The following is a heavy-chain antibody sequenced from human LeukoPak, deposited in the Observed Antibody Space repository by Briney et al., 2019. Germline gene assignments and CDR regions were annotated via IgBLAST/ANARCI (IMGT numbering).Heavy chain of an antibody. Sequence: GASVKVSCKASGYTFTTYGITWVRQAPGQGLEWMGRISGYSGNTNYAQRLQGRVTMAADTSTSTAYMELRSLRSDDTAVYYCARDPWATLVRGVIITYYSDYWGQGTLVTVSS. CDR1: GYTFTTYG. J-gene: IGHJ4*02. CDR2: ISGYSGNT. V-gene: IGHV1-18*01. D-gene: IGHD3-10*01. CDR3: ARDPWATLVRGVIITYYSDY.